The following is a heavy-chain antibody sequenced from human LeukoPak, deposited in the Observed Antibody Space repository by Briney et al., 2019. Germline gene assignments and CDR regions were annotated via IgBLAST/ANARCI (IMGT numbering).Heavy chain of an antibody. CDR1: GFTFSSYA. V-gene: IGHV3-23*01. CDR2: ISGSGGST. CDR3: AKVSTVTKLYYFDY. Sequence: GGSLRLSCAASGFTFSSYAMSWVRQAPGKGLEWVSAISGSGGSTYYADSVKGRFTTSRDNSKNTLYLQMNSLRAEDTAVYYCAKVSTVTKLYYFDYWGQGTLVTVSS. J-gene: IGHJ4*02. D-gene: IGHD4-17*01.